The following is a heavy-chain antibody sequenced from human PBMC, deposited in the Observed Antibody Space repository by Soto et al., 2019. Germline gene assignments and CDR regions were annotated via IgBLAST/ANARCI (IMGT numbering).Heavy chain of an antibody. J-gene: IGHJ4*02. D-gene: IGHD3-22*01. CDR2: INPKSGDT. V-gene: IGHV1-2*02. CDR1: GYTFTDFD. CDR3: AVINTD. Sequence: ASVKVSCKASGYTFTDFDMHWVRQAPGQGLEWMGCINPKSGDTKYAQKFQGRVTVTRDTSITTAYMELNGLTSDDTAVYYCAVINTDWGQGTLVTVSS.